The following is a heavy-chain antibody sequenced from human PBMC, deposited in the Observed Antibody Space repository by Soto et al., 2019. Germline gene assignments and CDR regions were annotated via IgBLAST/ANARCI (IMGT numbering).Heavy chain of an antibody. Sequence: GGSLRLSCAASGFTFSSYAMSWVRQPPGKGLEWVSAISGSGGSTYYADSVKGRFTISRDNSKNTLYLQMNSLRAEDTAVYYCAKENGYSSSWFEFDYWGQGTLVTVPQ. D-gene: IGHD6-13*01. CDR3: AKENGYSSSWFEFDY. V-gene: IGHV3-23*01. CDR1: GFTFSSYA. CDR2: ISGSGGST. J-gene: IGHJ4*02.